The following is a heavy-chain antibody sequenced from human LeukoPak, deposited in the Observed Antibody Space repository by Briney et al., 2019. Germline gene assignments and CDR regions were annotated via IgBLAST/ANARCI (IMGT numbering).Heavy chain of an antibody. CDR3: VRPRDDSTGYYLGY. Sequence: SETLSLTCTVSGGSIRGSSYYWGWIRQPPGKGLEWIGKIYYTGTTYYNPFLKSRVTISVDTSKNHFSLRLRSVTAADTAVYFCVRPRDDSTGYYLGYWGQGTLVTVSS. J-gene: IGHJ4*02. V-gene: IGHV4-39*02. D-gene: IGHD3-22*01. CDR1: GGSIRGSSYY. CDR2: IYYTGTT.